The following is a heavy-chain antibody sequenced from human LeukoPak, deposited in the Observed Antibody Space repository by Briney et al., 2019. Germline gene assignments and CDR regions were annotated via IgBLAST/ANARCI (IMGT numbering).Heavy chain of an antibody. J-gene: IGHJ4*02. CDR1: GGSISSYY. CDR2: IYYSGST. Sequence: SETLSLTCTVSGGSISSYYWSWIRQPPGKGLERIGYIYYSGSTNYNPSLKSRVTISVDTSKNQFSLKLSSVTAADTAVYYCASYDILTGYYSYWGQGTLVTVSS. V-gene: IGHV4-59*01. D-gene: IGHD3-9*01. CDR3: ASYDILTGYYSY.